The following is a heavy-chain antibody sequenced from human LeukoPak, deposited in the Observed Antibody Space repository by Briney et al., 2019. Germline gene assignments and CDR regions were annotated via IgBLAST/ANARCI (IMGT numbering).Heavy chain of an antibody. V-gene: IGHV3-21*01. CDR1: GFTFSDYS. CDR3: ARLRRNSDRSDFFYYYDH. CDR2: VNTVSSYI. D-gene: IGHD3-22*01. J-gene: IGHJ4*02. Sequence: SGGSLRLSCAASGFTFSDYSMNWVRQAPGKGLEWVASVNTVSSYIYYADSMRGRFTISRDNAKNSLFLQMNSLRAEDTAVYYRARLRRNSDRSDFFYYYDHWGQGTLVTVSS.